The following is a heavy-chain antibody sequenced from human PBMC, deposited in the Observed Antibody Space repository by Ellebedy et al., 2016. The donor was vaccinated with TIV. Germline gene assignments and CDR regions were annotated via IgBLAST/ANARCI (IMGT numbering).Heavy chain of an antibody. CDR1: GFSFRSYW. D-gene: IGHD4-17*01. CDR3: ATDGSYGDYRSPTHAFEM. CDR2: INQDGSEK. Sequence: GESLKISCGTSGFSFRSYWMTWVRQAPGKGLEWVANINQDGSEKFYGDSVKGRFTISRDNAKNSLYLQVSSLRVEDTAVFYCATDGSYGDYRSPTHAFEMWGQGTMVTVSS. V-gene: IGHV3-7*04. J-gene: IGHJ3*02.